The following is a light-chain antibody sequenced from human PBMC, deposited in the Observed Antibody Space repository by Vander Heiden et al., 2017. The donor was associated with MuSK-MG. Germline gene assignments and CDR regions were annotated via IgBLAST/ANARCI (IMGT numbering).Light chain of an antibody. J-gene: IGKJ4*01. CDR1: QSISNH. Sequence: DIQMTQSPSSLSASVGDRVSITCRSSQSISNHLNWYQQKPGKAPKVLIYAASSLQSGVPSRFSGSGSGTDFTLTISSLQPEDFATYYCQQSFTTLRTFGGGTRVEIK. CDR3: QQSFTTLRT. V-gene: IGKV1-39*01. CDR2: AAS.